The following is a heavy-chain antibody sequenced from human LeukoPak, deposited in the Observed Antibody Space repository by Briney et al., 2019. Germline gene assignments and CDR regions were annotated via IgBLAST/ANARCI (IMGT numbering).Heavy chain of an antibody. CDR2: IKQDGSEK. CDR1: GFTFSSYW. J-gene: IGHJ4*02. V-gene: IGHV3-7*05. CDR3: ARDSGYSYALDY. Sequence: QPGGSLRLFCVASGFTFSSYWMSWVRQAPGKGLEWVANIKQDGSEKYYVDSVKGRFTISRDNAKNSLYLQMNSLRAGDTAVYYCARDSGYSYALDYWGQGTPVTVSS. D-gene: IGHD5-18*01.